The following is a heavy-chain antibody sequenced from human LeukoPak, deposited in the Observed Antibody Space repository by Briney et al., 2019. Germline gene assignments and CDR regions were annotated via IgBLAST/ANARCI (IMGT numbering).Heavy chain of an antibody. CDR3: ARAVSGRFDY. Sequence: SEALSLTCTVSGGSVSGSYWSWIRQPPEMGLEWIGYIYYSGSTNYNPSLKSRVSISVDTSKNQFSLKLSSVTAADTAVYYCARAVSGRFDYWGQGTLVTVSS. D-gene: IGHD6-19*01. V-gene: IGHV4-59*02. CDR2: IYYSGST. CDR1: GGSVSGSY. J-gene: IGHJ4*02.